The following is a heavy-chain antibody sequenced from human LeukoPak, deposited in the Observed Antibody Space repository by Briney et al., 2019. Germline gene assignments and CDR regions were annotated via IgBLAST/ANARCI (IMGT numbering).Heavy chain of an antibody. J-gene: IGHJ5*02. CDR1: GGSISSSSYY. Sequence: PSETLSLTCTVSGGSISSSSYYWGGIRQPPGEGLEWIGSIYYSGRTYYNPSLKSRVTISVDTSKNQFSLKLNSVTAADTAMYYCARPGYGDYIRWFDAWGQGTLVTVSS. D-gene: IGHD4-17*01. CDR2: IYYSGRT. CDR3: ARPGYGDYIRWFDA. V-gene: IGHV4-39*01.